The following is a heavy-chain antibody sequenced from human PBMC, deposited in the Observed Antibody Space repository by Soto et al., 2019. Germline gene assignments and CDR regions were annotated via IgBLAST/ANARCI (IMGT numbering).Heavy chain of an antibody. J-gene: IGHJ3*02. CDR2: IYPGDSDT. CDR3: ARRYCSSTSCYIDAFDI. D-gene: IGHD2-2*02. Sequence: PGESLKISCKGSDYSFNTYWIAWVRQMPGKGLEWMGIIYPGDSDTRYSPSFQGQVTISADKSISTAYLQWSSLKASDTAMYYCARRYCSSTSCYIDAFDIWGQGTMVTVSS. CDR1: DYSFNTYW. V-gene: IGHV5-51*01.